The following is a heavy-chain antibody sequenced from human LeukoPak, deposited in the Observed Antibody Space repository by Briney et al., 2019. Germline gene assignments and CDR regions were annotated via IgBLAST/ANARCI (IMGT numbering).Heavy chain of an antibody. V-gene: IGHV4-61*02. J-gene: IGHJ4*02. Sequence: SQTLSLTCSVSGGSISSGSSYWSWIRQPAGKGLEWIGRIYISGSTNYNPSLKSRVTISVDTSKNQFSLKLGSVTAADTAVYYCAREFRVPAAFTQPTYFDYWGQGTLVTVSS. CDR2: IYISGST. CDR3: AREFRVPAAFTQPTYFDY. D-gene: IGHD2-2*01. CDR1: GGSISSGSSY.